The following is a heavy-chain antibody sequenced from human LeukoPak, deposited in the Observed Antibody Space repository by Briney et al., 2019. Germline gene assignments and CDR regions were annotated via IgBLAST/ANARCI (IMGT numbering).Heavy chain of an antibody. CDR3: TKRGTGGSGSHMDY. J-gene: IGHJ4*02. Sequence: PGGSQRLSCVGSGFIFRDYAMNWVRQTPGKGLEWVATISGRTGATYYRESVKGRFTISKDNSENTLYLQMDSLRVEDTALYYCTKRGTGGSGSHMDYWGQGILVTVSS. D-gene: IGHD3-10*01. V-gene: IGHV3-23*01. CDR2: ISGRTGAT. CDR1: GFIFRDYA.